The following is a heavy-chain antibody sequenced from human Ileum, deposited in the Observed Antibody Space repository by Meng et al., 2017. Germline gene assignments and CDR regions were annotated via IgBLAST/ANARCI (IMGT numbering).Heavy chain of an antibody. CDR2: IYYSGSI. Sequence: QVQLQESGPGLVWPSETLSLTCTVSGGSVRSGLYYWSWIRQPPGKGLEWIGYIYYSGSINYNPSLKSRVTISVDTSKNQFSLNLSSVTAADTAVYYCARDSGWFDRWGQGTLVTVSS. CDR3: ARDSGWFDR. J-gene: IGHJ5*02. CDR1: GGSVRSGLYY. V-gene: IGHV4-61*01.